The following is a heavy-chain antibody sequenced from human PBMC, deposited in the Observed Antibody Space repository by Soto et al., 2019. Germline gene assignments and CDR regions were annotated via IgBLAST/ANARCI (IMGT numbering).Heavy chain of an antibody. V-gene: IGHV3-7*05. J-gene: IGHJ6*02. CDR3: ARGHYGMDV. CDR2: INQGESEK. Sequence: GGSLRLSCAASGFTFSNSWMTWVRQAPGKGLEGVANINQGESEKNYLDSVKGRFTISRDNAKNSLYLQMNSLRGEDTAVYFCARGHYGMDVWGQGTTVTVSS. CDR1: GFTFSNSW.